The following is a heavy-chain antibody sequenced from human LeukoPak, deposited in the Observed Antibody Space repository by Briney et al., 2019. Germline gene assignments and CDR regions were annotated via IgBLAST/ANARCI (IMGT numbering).Heavy chain of an antibody. CDR3: ARGPGDFWSGLSYFDY. CDR1: DYTRTELA. Sequence: ASVKVSCKVSDYTRTELAVHWVRQAPGKGLEWMGGFDPEDAKSVYAQKFQGRVTITADESTSTAYMELSSLRSEDTTVYYCARGPGDFWSGLSYFDYWGQGTLVTVSS. D-gene: IGHD3-3*01. J-gene: IGHJ4*02. CDR2: FDPEDAKS. V-gene: IGHV1-24*01.